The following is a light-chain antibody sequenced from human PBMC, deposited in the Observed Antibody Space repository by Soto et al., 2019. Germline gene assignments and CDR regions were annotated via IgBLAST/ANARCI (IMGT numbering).Light chain of an antibody. Sequence: QSVLTQPPSVSAAPRQRVTISCSGGSSNIGNNAVNWYQQVPGKAPKLLIHYDDRVASGVSDRFSGSKSGTSASLAISGHQSDDEADYYCAAWDDSLNGPVFGGGTKLTVL. CDR3: AAWDDSLNGPV. CDR2: YDD. J-gene: IGLJ3*02. CDR1: SSNIGNNA. V-gene: IGLV1-36*01.